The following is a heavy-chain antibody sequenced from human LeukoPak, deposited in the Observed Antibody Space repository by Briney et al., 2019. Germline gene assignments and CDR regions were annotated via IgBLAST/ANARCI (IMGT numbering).Heavy chain of an antibody. CDR2: IIPIFGTA. J-gene: IGHJ3*02. CDR3: AGPFAVTLADAFDI. CDR1: GGTFSSYA. V-gene: IGHV1-69*01. D-gene: IGHD2-21*02. Sequence: GSSVKVSCKASGGTFSSYAISWVRQAPGQGLEWMGGIIPIFGTANYAQKFQGRVTITADESTSTAYMELIGLRSEDTAVYYCAGPFAVTLADAFDIWGQGTMVTVSS.